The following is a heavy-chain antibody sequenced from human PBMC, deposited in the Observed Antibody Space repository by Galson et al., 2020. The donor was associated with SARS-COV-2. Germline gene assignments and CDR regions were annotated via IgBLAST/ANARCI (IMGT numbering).Heavy chain of an antibody. CDR3: AKGQGWSDYYYYGMDV. D-gene: IGHD6-19*01. J-gene: IGHJ6*02. Sequence: GGSLRLSCAASGFTFSSYAMSWVRQAPGKGLEWVSAISGSGGSTYYADSVKGRFTVSRDNSKNTLYLQMNSLRAEDTALYYCAKGQGWSDYYYYGMDVWGQGTTVTVSS. V-gene: IGHV3-23*01. CDR1: GFTFSSYA. CDR2: ISGSGGST.